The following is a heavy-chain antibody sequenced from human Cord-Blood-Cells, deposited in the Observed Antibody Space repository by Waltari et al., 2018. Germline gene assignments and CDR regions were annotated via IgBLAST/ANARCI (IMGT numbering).Heavy chain of an antibody. CDR2: INPNSGGT. Sequence: QVQLVQSGAEVKKPGASVKVSCKASGYTFTGYYMHWVRQAPGQGLELIGWINPNSGGTNYAQKFEGWVTMTRDTSISTAYMELSRLRSDDTAVYYCATIAAAGAEYFQHWGQGTLVTVSS. J-gene: IGHJ1*01. D-gene: IGHD6-13*01. CDR3: ATIAAAGAEYFQH. V-gene: IGHV1-2*04. CDR1: GYTFTGYY.